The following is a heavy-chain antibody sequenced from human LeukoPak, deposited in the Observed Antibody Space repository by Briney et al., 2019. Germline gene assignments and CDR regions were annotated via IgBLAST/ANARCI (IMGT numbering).Heavy chain of an antibody. CDR1: GITLSNYS. J-gene: IGHJ4*02. Sequence: PGGSLRLSCAASGITLSNYSMSWVRQAPGKGLECFAGLRGSGGGTNYTDYVQGRFNFSRDNSKRTLYLQMNSMRADDTAVYFCAKRGVVIGVYLVGFHKEAYYFDSWGQGARVPVSS. V-gene: IGHV3-23*01. CDR2: LRGSGGGT. D-gene: IGHD2-21*01. CDR3: AKRGVVIGVYLVGFHKEAYYFDS.